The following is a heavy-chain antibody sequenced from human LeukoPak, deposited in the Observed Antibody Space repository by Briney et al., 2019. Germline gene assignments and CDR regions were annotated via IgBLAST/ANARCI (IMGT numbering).Heavy chain of an antibody. D-gene: IGHD5-18*01. Sequence: ASVKVSCKASGYTFTGYYMYWVRQAPGQGLEWMGRINPNSGGTNYAQKFQGRVTMTRDTSISTAYMELSRLRSDDTAVYYCARSLAREDTADTFDYWGQGTLVTVSS. CDR2: INPNSGGT. CDR1: GYTFTGYY. V-gene: IGHV1-2*06. J-gene: IGHJ4*02. CDR3: ARSLAREDTADTFDY.